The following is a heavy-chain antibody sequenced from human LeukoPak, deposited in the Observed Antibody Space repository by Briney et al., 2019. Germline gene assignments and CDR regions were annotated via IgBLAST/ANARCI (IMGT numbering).Heavy chain of an antibody. CDR3: ASAGSYSAFDT. Sequence: GGSLRLSCAASEFTYGMNWVRQAPGKGLECVSAISSSGSNTYYADSVKGRFTISRDNSKNTLYLQMNSLRAEDTAVYYCASAGSYSAFDTWGQGTMVTVSS. J-gene: IGHJ3*02. V-gene: IGHV3-NL1*01. CDR2: ISSSGSNT. D-gene: IGHD3-10*01. CDR1: EFTYG.